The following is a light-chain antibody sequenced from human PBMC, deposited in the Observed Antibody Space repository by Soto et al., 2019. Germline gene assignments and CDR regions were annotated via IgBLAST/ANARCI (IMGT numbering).Light chain of an antibody. J-gene: IGLJ2*01. CDR1: RSNIGSNY. CDR3: AAWDDSLSGVV. CDR2: RNN. V-gene: IGLV1-47*01. Sequence: QLVLTHPPSASGTPGQRVTISCSGSRSNIGSNYVYWYQQLPGTAPKLLIYRNNQRPSGVPDRFSGSKSGTSASLAISGLRSEDEADYYCAAWDDSLSGVVFGGGTKLTVL.